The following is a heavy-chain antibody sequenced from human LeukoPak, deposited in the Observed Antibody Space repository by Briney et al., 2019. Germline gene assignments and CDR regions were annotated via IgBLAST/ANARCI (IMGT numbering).Heavy chain of an antibody. CDR1: GFTFSKSW. V-gene: IGHV3-74*01. D-gene: IGHD3-9*01. CDR3: ARPSEYYDILTGYRY. Sequence: GGSLRLSCAASGFTFSKSWMHWVRQVPGKGLVWVSRIYNDGSTTNYADSVKGRFTISRDNAANTLFLQMSSLRPEDTAVYYCARPSEYYDILTGYRYWGQGTLVTVSS. CDR2: IYNDGSTT. J-gene: IGHJ4*02.